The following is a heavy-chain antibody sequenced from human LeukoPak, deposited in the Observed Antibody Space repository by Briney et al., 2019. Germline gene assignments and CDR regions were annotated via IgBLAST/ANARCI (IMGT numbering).Heavy chain of an antibody. V-gene: IGHV4-39*06. Sequence: TASETQSLICSVSSGSIISNNDYWPWIRQPPGRGLEWIATIHYSGRTYYNPSLKSRGTISVDTSQNQFTLRLSSLTAADTAVYYCARSLARQFTSFSDSSPYTYYYMDVWGKGTTVTVSS. J-gene: IGHJ6*03. CDR1: SGSIISNNDY. D-gene: IGHD2/OR15-2a*01. CDR2: IHYSGRT. CDR3: ARSLARQFTSFSDSSPYTYYYMDV.